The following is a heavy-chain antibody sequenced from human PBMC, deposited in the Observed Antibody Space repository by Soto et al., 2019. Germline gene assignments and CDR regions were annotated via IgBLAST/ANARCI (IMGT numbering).Heavy chain of an antibody. D-gene: IGHD6-13*01. Sequence: LALTCTVSGGSISNYYWGWIRQPPGMGLEWIGYIYYTGSTNYNPSLKSRVTISVDTSKNQFSLKLSSVTAADTAVYYCARVGSSWYLGMDVWGQGTTVTVSS. CDR3: ARVGSSWYLGMDV. V-gene: IGHV4-59*01. CDR1: GGSISNYY. J-gene: IGHJ6*02. CDR2: IYYTGST.